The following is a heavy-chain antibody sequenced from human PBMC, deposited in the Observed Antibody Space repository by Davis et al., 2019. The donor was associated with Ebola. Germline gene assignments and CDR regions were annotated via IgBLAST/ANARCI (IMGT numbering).Heavy chain of an antibody. V-gene: IGHV3-30-3*01. CDR1: GFTFSSYA. D-gene: IGHD5-18*01. Sequence: GESLKISCAASGFTFSSYAMHWVRQAPGKGLEWVAVISYDGSNKYYADSVKGRFTISRDNSKITLYLQMNSLRAEDTAVYYCARERPIQLWSQGFDYWGQGTLVTVSS. J-gene: IGHJ4*02. CDR2: ISYDGSNK. CDR3: ARERPIQLWSQGFDY.